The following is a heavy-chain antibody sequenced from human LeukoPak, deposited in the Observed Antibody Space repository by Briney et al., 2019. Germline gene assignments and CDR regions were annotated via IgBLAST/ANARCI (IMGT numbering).Heavy chain of an antibody. Sequence: PSETLSLTCAVYGGSFSGYYWSWIRQPPGKGLEWIGEINHSGSTNYNPSLKSRVTISVDTSKNQFSLKLSSVTAADTAVYYCARIQIWFGESRLDYWGQGTLVTASS. CDR2: INHSGST. J-gene: IGHJ4*02. V-gene: IGHV4-34*01. CDR3: ARIQIWFGESRLDY. D-gene: IGHD3-10*01. CDR1: GGSFSGYY.